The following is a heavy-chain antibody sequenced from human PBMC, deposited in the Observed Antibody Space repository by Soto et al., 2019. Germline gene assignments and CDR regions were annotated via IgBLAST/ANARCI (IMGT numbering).Heavy chain of an antibody. CDR3: ARVVPGAEAWFGP. D-gene: IGHD2-2*01. J-gene: IGHJ5*02. CDR2: ISLYSDGT. V-gene: IGHV1-18*01. Sequence: QVQLVQSGGEVKRPGASVKVSCKTSGYTFSNYGITWVRQAPGQPLEWLGGISLYSDGTNYAQKLQGRVSMTTDTSTTTAYMERRSLRSDDTAVYYCARVVPGAEAWFGPWGQGTLVTVSS. CDR1: GYTFSNYG.